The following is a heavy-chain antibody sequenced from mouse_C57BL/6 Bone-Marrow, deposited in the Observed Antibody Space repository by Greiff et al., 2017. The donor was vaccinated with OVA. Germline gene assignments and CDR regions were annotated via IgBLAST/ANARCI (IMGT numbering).Heavy chain of an antibody. V-gene: IGHV10-3*01. J-gene: IGHJ1*03. CDR3: VRDDYYGSSPYWYFDV. D-gene: IGHD1-1*01. CDR2: IRSKSSNYAT. Sequence: EVQLVESGGGLVQPKGSLKLSCAASGFTFNTYAMHWVRQAPGKGLEWVARIRSKSSNYATYYADSVKDRFTISRDDSQSMLYLQMNNLKTEDTAMYYCVRDDYYGSSPYWYFDVWGTGTTVTVSS. CDR1: GFTFNTYA.